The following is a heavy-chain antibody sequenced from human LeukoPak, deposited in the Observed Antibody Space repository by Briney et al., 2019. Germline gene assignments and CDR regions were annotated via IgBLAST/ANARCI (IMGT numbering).Heavy chain of an antibody. Sequence: GSLRLSCAASGFILNTYTINWVRQAPGKGLEWVSSISASGSLKYFAASVRGRFTVSRDNAKNSLYLQMDSLRAEDTAVYFCARASEYYFHMDVWGKGTTVTVSS. CDR1: GFILNTYT. CDR3: ARASEYYFHMDV. CDR2: ISASGSLK. J-gene: IGHJ6*03. D-gene: IGHD1-14*01. V-gene: IGHV3-21*01.